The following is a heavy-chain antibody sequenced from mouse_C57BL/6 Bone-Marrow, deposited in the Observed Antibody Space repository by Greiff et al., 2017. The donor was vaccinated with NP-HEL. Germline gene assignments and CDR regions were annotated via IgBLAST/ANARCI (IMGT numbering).Heavy chain of an antibody. J-gene: IGHJ1*03. D-gene: IGHD1-1*01. CDR1: GYTFTSYW. CDR2: IDPSDSYT. CDR3: SNWPYGTYWYFDV. V-gene: IGHV1-59*01. Sequence: QVQLQQPGAELVRPGASVKLSCKASGYTFTSYWMHWVKQRPGQGLEWIGVIDPSDSYTNYNQKFQGKATLTVDTSSSTAYMQLSSLTSEDAAVYYCSNWPYGTYWYFDVWGTGTTVTVSS.